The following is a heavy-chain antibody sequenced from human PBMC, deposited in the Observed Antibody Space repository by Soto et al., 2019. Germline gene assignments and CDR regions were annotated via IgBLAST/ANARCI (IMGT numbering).Heavy chain of an antibody. J-gene: IGHJ5*02. CDR3: AGLDWFDP. CDR2: ISYDGSNK. V-gene: IGHV3-30*03. Sequence: LRLSCAASGFTFSSYGMHWVRQAPGKGLEWVAVISYDGSNKYYADSVKGRFTISRDNSKNTLYLQMNSLRAEDTAVYYCAGLDWFDPWGQGTLVTVSS. CDR1: GFTFSSYG.